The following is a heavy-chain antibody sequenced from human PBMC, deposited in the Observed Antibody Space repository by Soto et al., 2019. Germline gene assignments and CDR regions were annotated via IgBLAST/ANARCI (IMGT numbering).Heavy chain of an antibody. V-gene: IGHV1-3*01. J-gene: IGHJ4*02. Sequence: ASVKVSCKASGYTFTSYAMHWVRQAPGQRLEWMGWINAGNGNTKYSQKLQGRVTMTTDTSTSTAYMELRSLRSDDTAVYYCARDRKATVGFDYWGQGTLVTVSS. CDR2: INAGNGNT. CDR1: GYTFTSYA. D-gene: IGHD4-17*01. CDR3: ARDRKATVGFDY.